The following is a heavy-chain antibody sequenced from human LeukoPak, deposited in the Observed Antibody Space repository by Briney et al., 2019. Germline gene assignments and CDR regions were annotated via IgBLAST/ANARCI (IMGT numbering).Heavy chain of an antibody. CDR2: MNPNSGNT. CDR3: ASGAATIDYYYGMDV. Sequence: ASVKVSCKASGYTFTSYDINWVRQATGQGLEWMGWMNPNSGNTGYAQKFQGRVTMTRNTSISTAYMELSSLRSEDTAVYYCASGAATIDYYYGMDVWGQGTTVTVSS. D-gene: IGHD5-12*01. V-gene: IGHV1-8*01. CDR1: GYTFTSYD. J-gene: IGHJ6*02.